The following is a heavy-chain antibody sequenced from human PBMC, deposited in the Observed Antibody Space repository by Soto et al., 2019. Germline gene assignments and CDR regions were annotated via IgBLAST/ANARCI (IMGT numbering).Heavy chain of an antibody. CDR2: MNPDSGDT. Sequence: QVQLVQSGAEVKKPGASVKVSCEASGYPFSAFDINWVRQAGGQGLEWMGWMNPDSGDTAFAQRFHERITMTRPTSISTACMELSRLTSDDTAGYFCGRQPAGVATPGDDYWCQGTLVTVSS. V-gene: IGHV1-8*01. CDR1: GYPFSAFD. CDR3: GRQPAGVATPGDDY. D-gene: IGHD2-15*01. J-gene: IGHJ4*02.